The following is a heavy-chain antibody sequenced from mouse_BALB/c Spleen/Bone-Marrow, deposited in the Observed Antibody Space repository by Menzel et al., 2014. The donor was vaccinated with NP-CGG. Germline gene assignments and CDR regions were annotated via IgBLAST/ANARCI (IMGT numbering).Heavy chain of an antibody. V-gene: IGHV7-1*02. CDR2: SRNTAKYYTT. D-gene: IGHD2-10*02. Sequence: DVMLVESGGGLVQPGDSLRLSCATSGFTFSDFYMEWVRQPPGKRLEWIAASRNTAKYYTTEYSASVKGRFIVSRDTSQSVLYLQMNALRAEDTAIYYCARDVGYGNYFVYWGQGTLVTVSA. CDR1: GFTFSDFY. J-gene: IGHJ3*01. CDR3: ARDVGYGNYFVY.